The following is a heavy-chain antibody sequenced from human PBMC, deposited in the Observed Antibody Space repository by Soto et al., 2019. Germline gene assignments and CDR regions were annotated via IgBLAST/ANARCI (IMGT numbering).Heavy chain of an antibody. CDR3: ARGRYSSGWYGGFDY. V-gene: IGHV4-61*01. D-gene: IGHD6-19*01. Sequence: SETLSLTCTVSGGSVSSGSYYWSWIRQPPGKGLEWIGYIYYSGSTNYNPSLKSRVTISVDTSKNQFSLKLSSVTAADTAVYYCARGRYSSGWYGGFDYWGQGTLVTVSS. J-gene: IGHJ4*02. CDR1: GGSVSSGSYY. CDR2: IYYSGST.